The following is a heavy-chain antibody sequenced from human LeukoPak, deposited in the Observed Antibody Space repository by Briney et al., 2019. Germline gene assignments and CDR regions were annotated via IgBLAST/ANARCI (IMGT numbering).Heavy chain of an antibody. J-gene: IGHJ4*03. D-gene: IGHD1-26*01. Sequence: SETLSLTCSVSGGSFTSHYWSWFRQPPGKGLEWIAYLYYSGSTNYHPSLKSRATMSIDTSKNQFSLNLGSVTDADTAVYYCARGEGERYYVNYFDYWGHGILVTVSS. CDR3: ARGEGERYYVNYFDY. CDR1: GGSFTSHY. CDR2: LYYSGST. V-gene: IGHV4-59*11.